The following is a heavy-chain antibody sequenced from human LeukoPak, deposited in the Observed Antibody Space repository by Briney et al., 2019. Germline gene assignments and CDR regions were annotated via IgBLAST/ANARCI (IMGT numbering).Heavy chain of an antibody. V-gene: IGHV3-23*01. D-gene: IGHD6-19*01. CDR3: AKGSGSGWYGWFAP. CDR2: IDASGGST. Sequence: GGSLRLSCAASGFTFSSYAMSWVRQAPGRGLEWVSSIDASGGSTYYADSVKGRFTISRDNSKNTFYLQMNSLRADDTAVYYCAKGSGSGWYGWFAPWGQGTLVTVSS. CDR1: GFTFSSYA. J-gene: IGHJ5*02.